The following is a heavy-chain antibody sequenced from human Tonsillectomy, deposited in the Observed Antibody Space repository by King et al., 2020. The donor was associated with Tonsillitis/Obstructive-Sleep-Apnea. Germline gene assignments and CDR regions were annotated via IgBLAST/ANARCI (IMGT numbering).Heavy chain of an antibody. CDR1: GYTFTGYY. CDR2: NNPNSGGT. CDR3: ARDLNIVVVPAATNYYYYGMDV. D-gene: IGHD2-2*01. J-gene: IGHJ6*02. V-gene: IGHV1-2*06. Sequence: VQLVESGAEVKKPGASVKVSCKASGYTFTGYYMHWVRQAPGQGLEWMGRNNPNSGGTNYAQKFQGRVTMTRDTSISTAYMELSRLRSDDTAVYYCARDLNIVVVPAATNYYYYGMDVWGQGTTVTVSS.